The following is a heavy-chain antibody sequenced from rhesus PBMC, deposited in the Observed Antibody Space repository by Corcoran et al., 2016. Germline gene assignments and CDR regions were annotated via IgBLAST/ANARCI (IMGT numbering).Heavy chain of an antibody. J-gene: IGHJ5-1*01. Sequence: QVQLQESGPGLVKPSETLSLTCAVSGYSLRSNYWNWIRQPPGKGLEWNGSISGWGGSNYLNPSLKSRVTLSVDTSKNQFSLKLSSVTAADTAVYYCARLQYLDDWGPGVLVTVSS. CDR1: GYSLRSNY. D-gene: IGHD3-3*01. CDR3: ARLQYLDD. CDR2: ISGWGGSN. V-gene: IGHV4S14*01.